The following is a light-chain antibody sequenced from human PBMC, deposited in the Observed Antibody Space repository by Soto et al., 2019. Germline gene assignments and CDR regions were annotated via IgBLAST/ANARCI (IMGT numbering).Light chain of an antibody. CDR3: HQYNNWPFFT. J-gene: IGKJ5*01. CDR1: QSVRGN. Sequence: EIVMTQSPATLSVSPGERDTISCRASQSVRGNLSWYQQKPGQSPKLLIYGASSRATGVPGRFRGSGSGTAFTLTTSSWQSEDVAVYYCHQYNNWPFFTFGQGTRLENK. V-gene: IGKV3-15*01. CDR2: GAS.